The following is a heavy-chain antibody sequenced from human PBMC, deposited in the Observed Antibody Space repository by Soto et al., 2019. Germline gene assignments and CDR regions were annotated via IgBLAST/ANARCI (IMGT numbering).Heavy chain of an antibody. CDR1: GFTFSSYG. V-gene: IGHV3-30*18. D-gene: IGHD6-13*01. CDR2: ISYDGSNK. CDR3: AKGIASAGPPKYYYYGMDV. J-gene: IGHJ6*02. Sequence: PGGSLRLSCAASGFTFSSYGMHRVRQAAGKGLEWVAVISYDGSNKYYADSVKGRFTISRDNSKNTLYLQMNSLRAEDTAVYYCAKGIASAGPPKYYYYGMDVWGQGTTVTVSS.